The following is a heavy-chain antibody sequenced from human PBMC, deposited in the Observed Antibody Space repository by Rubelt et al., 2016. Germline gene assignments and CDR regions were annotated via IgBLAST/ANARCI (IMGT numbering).Heavy chain of an antibody. D-gene: IGHD6-19*01. CDR2: VSDTAST. Sequence: QVQLQESGPRLVKPSETLSLTCTVSGGSISGYYWNWIRQPPGTGLEWIGYVSDTASTNYSPSLKRRITISVDTSKNQFPLKQSSVTGADKAGYDWSRMESGGWYYVAFDIWGQGTMVTVSS. J-gene: IGHJ3*02. CDR3: SRMESGGWYYVAFDI. CDR1: GGSISGYY. V-gene: IGHV4-59*01.